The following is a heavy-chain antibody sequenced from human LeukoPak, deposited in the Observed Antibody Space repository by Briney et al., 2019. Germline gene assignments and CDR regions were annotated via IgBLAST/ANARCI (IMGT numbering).Heavy chain of an antibody. CDR2: ISYDGSNK. Sequence: GRSLRLSCAASGFTFSSYGMHWVRQAPGKGLEWVAVISYDGSNKYYADSVKGRFTISRDNSKNTLYLQMNSLRAEDTAVYYCAKAGEDSSSWYLDYWGQGTLVTVSS. CDR1: GFTFSSYG. J-gene: IGHJ4*02. CDR3: AKAGEDSSSWYLDY. V-gene: IGHV3-30*18. D-gene: IGHD6-13*01.